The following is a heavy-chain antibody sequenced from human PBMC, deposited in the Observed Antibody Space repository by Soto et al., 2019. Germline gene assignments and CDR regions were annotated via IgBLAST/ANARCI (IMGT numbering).Heavy chain of an antibody. D-gene: IGHD2-2*01. CDR2: ISAYNGNT. J-gene: IGHJ6*02. Sequence: QVQLVQSGAEVKKPGASVKVSCKASGYTFTSYGISWVRQAPGQGLEWMGWISAYNGNTNYAQKLQGRVTMTTDTATSTAYMELRSLRSDDTAVYYCARDLSGFVVVPADTDGMDVWGQGTTVTVSS. CDR1: GYTFTSYG. CDR3: ARDLSGFVVVPADTDGMDV. V-gene: IGHV1-18*04.